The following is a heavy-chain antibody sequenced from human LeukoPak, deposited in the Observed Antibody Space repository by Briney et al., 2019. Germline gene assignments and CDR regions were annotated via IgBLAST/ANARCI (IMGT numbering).Heavy chain of an antibody. CDR1: GYTFTSYG. V-gene: IGHV1-18*04. CDR2: ISAYNGNT. J-gene: IGHJ5*02. Sequence: GASVNVSCKASGYTFTSYGISWVRQAPGQGLEWMGWISAYNGNTNYAQKLQGRVTMTTDTSTSTAYMELRSLRSDDTAVYYCARLVGYCSGGSCERFDPWGQGTLVTVSS. D-gene: IGHD2-15*01. CDR3: ARLVGYCSGGSCERFDP.